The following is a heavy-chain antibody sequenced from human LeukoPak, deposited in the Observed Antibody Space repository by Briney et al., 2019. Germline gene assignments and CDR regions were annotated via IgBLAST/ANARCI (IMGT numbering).Heavy chain of an antibody. CDR3: ARDGSSGCLDY. V-gene: IGHV3-30*03. CDR2: ISYDGSNK. CDR1: GFTFSSYG. Sequence: GRSLRLSCAASGFTFSSYGMHWVRQAPGKGLEWVAVISYDGSNKYYADSVKGRFTISRDNSKNTLYLQMNSLRAEDTAVYYCARDGSSGCLDYWGQGTLVTVSS. J-gene: IGHJ4*02. D-gene: IGHD6-19*01.